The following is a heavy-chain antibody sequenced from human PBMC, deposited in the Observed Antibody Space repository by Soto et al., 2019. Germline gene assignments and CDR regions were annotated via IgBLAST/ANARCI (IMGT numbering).Heavy chain of an antibody. D-gene: IGHD1-26*01. J-gene: IGHJ2*01. CDR2: INPDGRVT. Sequence: EVQLVESGGGLVQPGGSLTLSCAASGFTFSSYWMHWFRQAPGKGVVWVSRINPDGRVTKSADSVKGQFTISRDNANNSLYLLMNGLRPEDTAVYYCARVGQGAWYFDLWGRGTLVTVSS. CDR3: ARVGQGAWYFDL. V-gene: IGHV3-74*01. CDR1: GFTFSSYW.